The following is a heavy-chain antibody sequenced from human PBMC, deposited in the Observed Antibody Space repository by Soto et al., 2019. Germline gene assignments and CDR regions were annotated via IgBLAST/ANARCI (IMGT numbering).Heavy chain of an antibody. J-gene: IGHJ4*02. D-gene: IGHD3-22*01. CDR3: AKAPYDSSGYYYADY. CDR2: SSGSGGST. CDR1: GFTFSSNA. V-gene: IGHV3-23*01. Sequence: PGGTLRLSCAASGFTFSSNAMSWVRQGPGEGVEWVSASSGSGGSTYCADSVKGRFTISRDNSKNTLYLQMNSLRAEDTAVYYWAKAPYDSSGYYYADYLGQGTLVTVCS.